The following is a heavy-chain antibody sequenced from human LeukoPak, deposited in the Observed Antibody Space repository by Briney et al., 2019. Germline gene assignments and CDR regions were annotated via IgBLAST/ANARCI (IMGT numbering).Heavy chain of an antibody. J-gene: IGHJ6*03. CDR1: GFTFNGYN. D-gene: IGHD4-17*01. CDR2: ITSSSSSN. V-gene: IGHV3-48*01. Sequence: GGSLRLSCAASGFTFNGYNMNWVRQAPGKGLEWISYITSSSSSNSYADSVKGRFSISRDNAKNSLYLQMNSLRAEDTALYYCARGTTVMRDYFYYYMDVWGKGTTVTVSS. CDR3: ARGTTVMRDYFYYYMDV.